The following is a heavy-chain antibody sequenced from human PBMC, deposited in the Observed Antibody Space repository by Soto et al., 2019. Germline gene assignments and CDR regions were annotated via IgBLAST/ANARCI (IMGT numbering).Heavy chain of an antibody. CDR1: GFTLSSYS. CDR3: AKDYYSDSSGYDAFDI. V-gene: IGHV3-23*01. D-gene: IGHD3-22*01. Sequence: GSLRLYWAASGFTLSSYSLIWVRQAPGKGLEWVSAISGSGGSTYYADSVKGRFTISRDNSKNTLYLQMNSLRAEDTAVYYCAKDYYSDSSGYDAFDIWGQGTMVTVSS. CDR2: ISGSGGST. J-gene: IGHJ3*02.